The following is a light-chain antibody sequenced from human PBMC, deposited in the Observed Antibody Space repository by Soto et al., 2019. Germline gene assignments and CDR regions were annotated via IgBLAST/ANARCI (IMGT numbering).Light chain of an antibody. Sequence: QSALTQPASASGSPGQSITISCTGTSSDVGGYNYVSWYQQHPGKAPKLMIYEVSNRPSGVSNRFSGSKSGNTASLTISGLQAEDEADYYCSSYTSSTTLGYVFGTGIKLTVL. CDR1: SSDVGGYNY. V-gene: IGLV2-14*01. CDR2: EVS. CDR3: SSYTSSTTLGYV. J-gene: IGLJ1*01.